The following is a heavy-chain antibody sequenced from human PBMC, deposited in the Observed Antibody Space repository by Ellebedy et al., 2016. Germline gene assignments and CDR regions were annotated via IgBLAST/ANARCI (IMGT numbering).Heavy chain of an antibody. D-gene: IGHD2/OR15-2a*01. Sequence: ASVKVSCKAPGGTLSRFAINWVRQAPGQGLEWMGGIIPLFNTADYAQKFQGRVTISVDRSTRIGYMELRSLTSEDTAMYYCAYHIGNVNYYGMDVWGQGTTVTVSS. J-gene: IGHJ6*02. CDR2: IIPLFNTA. CDR3: AYHIGNVNYYGMDV. CDR1: GGTLSRFA. V-gene: IGHV1-69*06.